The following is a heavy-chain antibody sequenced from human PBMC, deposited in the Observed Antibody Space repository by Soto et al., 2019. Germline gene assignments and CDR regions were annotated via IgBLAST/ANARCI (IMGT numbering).Heavy chain of an antibody. CDR1: GGSISSSSYY. CDR3: ARQSYDFWSGYNLERPYYYYYMDV. V-gene: IGHV4-39*01. CDR2: IYYSGST. D-gene: IGHD3-3*01. J-gene: IGHJ6*03. Sequence: SETLSLTCTVSGGSISSSSYYWGWIRQPPGKGLEWIGSIYYSGSTYYNPSLKSRVTISVDTSKNQFSLKLSSVTAADTAVYYCARQSYDFWSGYNLERPYYYYYMDVWGKGTTVTVSS.